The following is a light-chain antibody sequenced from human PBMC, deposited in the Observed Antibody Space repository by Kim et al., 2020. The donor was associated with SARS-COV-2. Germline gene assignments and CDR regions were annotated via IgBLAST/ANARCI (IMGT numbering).Light chain of an antibody. CDR3: SSYAGTDNLL. CDR1: SSDVGGYNY. V-gene: IGLV2-8*01. Sequence: GQPVTISCTGTSSDVGGYNYVSWYQQHPGKAPKLIIYEVTKRPSGVPDRFSGSKSGNTASLTVSGLQAEDEADYYCSSYAGTDNLLFGGGTKLTVL. J-gene: IGLJ3*02. CDR2: EVT.